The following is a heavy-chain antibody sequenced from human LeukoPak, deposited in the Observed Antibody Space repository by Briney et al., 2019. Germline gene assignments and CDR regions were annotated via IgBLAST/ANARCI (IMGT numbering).Heavy chain of an antibody. Sequence: GVSLRLSCAAPGFTSSSYAMTWVRQAPGKGLEWVSSITGSGANTYYADSVKGRFTISRDNSKSTLYLQMNSLRAEDTAVYYCARGRGLFPSSNDYWGQGTLVTVSS. D-gene: IGHD3-10*01. V-gene: IGHV3-23*01. CDR3: ARGRGLFPSSNDY. CDR1: GFTSSSYA. J-gene: IGHJ4*02. CDR2: ITGSGANT.